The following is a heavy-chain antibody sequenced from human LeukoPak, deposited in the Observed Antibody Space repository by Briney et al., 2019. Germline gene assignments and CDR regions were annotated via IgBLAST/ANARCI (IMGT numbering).Heavy chain of an antibody. V-gene: IGHV3-21*01. CDR1: GFTFSSYT. J-gene: IGHJ2*01. CDR2: ISSSSDHI. Sequence: PGGSLRLSCAASGFTFSSYTMNWVRQAPGKGLEWVSSISSSSDHIYYADSVKGRFTISRDNAKNSLYLQMNSLRAEDTAVYYCARERDYNDRSAYVNWYLDLWGRGTLVTVSS. CDR3: ARERDYNDRSAYVNWYLDL. D-gene: IGHD3-22*01.